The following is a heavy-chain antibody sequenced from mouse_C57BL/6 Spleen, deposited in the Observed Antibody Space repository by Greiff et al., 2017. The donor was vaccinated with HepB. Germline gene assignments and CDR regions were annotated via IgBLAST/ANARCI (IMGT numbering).Heavy chain of an antibody. V-gene: IGHV1-18*01. J-gene: IGHJ2*01. CDR2: INPNNGGT. D-gene: IGHD3-2*02. CDR1: GYTFTDYN. Sequence: VQLQQSGPELVKPGASVKIPCKASGYTFTDYNMDWVKQSHGKSLEWIGDINPNNGGTIYNQKFKGKATLTVDKSSSTAYMELRSLTSEDTAGYYCARRGGTAQATFDYWGQGTTLTVSS. CDR3: ARRGGTAQATFDY.